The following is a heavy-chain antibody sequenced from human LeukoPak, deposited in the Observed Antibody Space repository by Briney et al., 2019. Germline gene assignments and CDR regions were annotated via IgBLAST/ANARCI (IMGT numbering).Heavy chain of an antibody. V-gene: IGHV1-46*01. D-gene: IGHD2-15*01. Sequence: ASVKVSCKASGYTFTSYYMHWVRQAPGQGLEWMGIINPSGGSTSYAQKFQGRVTMTRDTSTGTVYMELSSLRSEDTAVYYCARDGIVVVVAATPDYYYYGMDVWGQGTTVTVSS. CDR2: INPSGGST. CDR3: ARDGIVVVVAATPDYYYYGMDV. CDR1: GYTFTSYY. J-gene: IGHJ6*02.